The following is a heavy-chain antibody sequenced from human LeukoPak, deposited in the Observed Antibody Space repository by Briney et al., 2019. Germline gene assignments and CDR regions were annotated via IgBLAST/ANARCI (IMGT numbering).Heavy chain of an antibody. CDR1: GGSISSSSYY. Sequence: SETLSLTCTVSGGSISSSSYYWGWIRQPPGKGLEWIGYIYYSGSTYYNPSLKSRVTISVDTSKNQFSLKLSSVTAADTAVYYCARALDYYDSSGYYYEGYWFDPWGQGTLVTVSS. CDR2: IYYSGST. V-gene: IGHV4-30-4*08. CDR3: ARALDYYDSSGYYYEGYWFDP. J-gene: IGHJ5*02. D-gene: IGHD3-22*01.